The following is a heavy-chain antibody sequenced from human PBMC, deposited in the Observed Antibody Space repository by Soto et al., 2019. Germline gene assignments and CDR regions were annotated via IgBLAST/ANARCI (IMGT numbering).Heavy chain of an antibody. D-gene: IGHD3-22*01. CDR1: GFTFSNAW. V-gene: IGHV3-15*01. Sequence: GGSLRLSCAASGFTFSNAWMSWVRQAPGKGLEWVGRIKSKTDGGTTDYAAPVKGRFTISRDDSKNTLYLQMNSLKTEDSAVYCCTTGIEVDYYDSSGYYYFDYWGQGTLVTVSS. CDR3: TTGIEVDYYDSSGYYYFDY. J-gene: IGHJ4*02. CDR2: IKSKTDGGTT.